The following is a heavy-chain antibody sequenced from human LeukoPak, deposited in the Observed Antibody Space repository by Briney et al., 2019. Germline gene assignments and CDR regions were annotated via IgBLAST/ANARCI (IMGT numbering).Heavy chain of an antibody. CDR2: INSDGSST. D-gene: IGHD3-9*01. Sequence: GGSLRLSCAASGFTFSSYWMHWVRQAPGKGLVWVSRINSDGSSTSYADSVKGRFTISRDNAKNTLYLQMNSLRAEDTAVYYCARRLRYFDWINYYYYYYMDVWGKGTTVTISS. V-gene: IGHV3-74*01. CDR1: GFTFSSYW. CDR3: ARRLRYFDWINYYYYYYMDV. J-gene: IGHJ6*03.